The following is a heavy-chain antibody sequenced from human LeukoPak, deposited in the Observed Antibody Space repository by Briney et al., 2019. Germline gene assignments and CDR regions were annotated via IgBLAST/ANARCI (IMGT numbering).Heavy chain of an antibody. J-gene: IGHJ4*02. Sequence: ASVKVSCKASGYTFTSYGISWVRQAPGQGLEWMGWISAYNGNTNYAQKLQGRVTITRDTSASTAYMELSSLRSEDMAVYYCARAWGYCTNGVCSNGWDFDYWGQGTLVTVSS. CDR2: ISAYNGNT. CDR1: GYTFTSYG. V-gene: IGHV1-18*03. D-gene: IGHD2-8*01. CDR3: ARAWGYCTNGVCSNGWDFDY.